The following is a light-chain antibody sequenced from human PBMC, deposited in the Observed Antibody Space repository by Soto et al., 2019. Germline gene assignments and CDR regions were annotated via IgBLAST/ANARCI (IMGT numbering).Light chain of an antibody. V-gene: IGKV3-15*01. CDR2: RAS. Sequence: EEVLTQSPATMSVSPGERATLSCRASESVNNKLGWYQQKPGQAPRLLIYRASTRATGIPARFSGSGSGTEFTLTISSLQSEDSAVYYCHQYNNWFPFTFGQGTRLEIK. J-gene: IGKJ5*01. CDR3: HQYNNWFPFT. CDR1: ESVNNK.